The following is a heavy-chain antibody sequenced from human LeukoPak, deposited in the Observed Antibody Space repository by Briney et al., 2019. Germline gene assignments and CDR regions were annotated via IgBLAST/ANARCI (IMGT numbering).Heavy chain of an antibody. CDR3: ARMVYAIDHSYGMDV. CDR1: GYTFTSYG. J-gene: IGHJ6*02. Sequence: ASVKVSCKASGYTFTSYGISWVRQAPGQGLEWMGWISAYNGNTNYAQKLQGRVTMTTDTSTRTAYMELRSLTSDDTAVYYCARMVYAIDHSYGMDVWGQGTTVTVSS. D-gene: IGHD2-8*01. CDR2: ISAYNGNT. V-gene: IGHV1-18*01.